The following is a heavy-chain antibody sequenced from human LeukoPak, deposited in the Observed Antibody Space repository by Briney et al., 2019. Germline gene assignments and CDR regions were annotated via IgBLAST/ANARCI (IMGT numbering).Heavy chain of an antibody. CDR1: GGTFSSTA. D-gene: IGHD6-13*01. CDR2: IIPLFGTV. CDR3: ATEMSSTWYAAFDI. Sequence: RASVEVSCKASGGTFSSTAFSWLRQAPGQGLQWMGTIIPLFGTVHYAQKFQARVTITADESTDTVYMELRSLTSEDTAVYYCATEMSSTWYAAFDIWGQGTMVTVSS. J-gene: IGHJ3*02. V-gene: IGHV1-69*15.